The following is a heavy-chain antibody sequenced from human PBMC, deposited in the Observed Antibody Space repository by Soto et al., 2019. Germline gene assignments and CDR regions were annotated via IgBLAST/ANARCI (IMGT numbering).Heavy chain of an antibody. CDR3: ARGDDYSTYGMDV. CDR1: GYTFTGYY. J-gene: IGHJ6*02. V-gene: IGHV1-2*04. CDR2: INPNSGGT. D-gene: IGHD4-4*01. Sequence: AASVKVSCKASGYTFTGYYMHWVRQAPGQGLEWMGWINPNSGGTNYAQKFQGWVTMTRDTSISTAYMELSRLRSDDTAVYYCARGDDYSTYGMDVWGQGTTVTVSS.